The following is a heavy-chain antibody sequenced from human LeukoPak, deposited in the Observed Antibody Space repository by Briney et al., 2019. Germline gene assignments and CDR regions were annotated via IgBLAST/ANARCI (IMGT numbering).Heavy chain of an antibody. J-gene: IGHJ3*02. V-gene: IGHV3-21*01. D-gene: IGHD4-23*01. CDR2: ISSSSSYI. CDR1: GFTFSSYS. CDR3: ARVSTYGGNHPAFDI. Sequence: PGGSLRLSCAASGFTFSSYSMNWVRQAPGKGLEWVSSISSSSSYIYYADSVKSRFTISRDNAKNSLYLQMNSLRAEDTAVYYCARVSTYGGNHPAFDIWGQGTMVTVSS.